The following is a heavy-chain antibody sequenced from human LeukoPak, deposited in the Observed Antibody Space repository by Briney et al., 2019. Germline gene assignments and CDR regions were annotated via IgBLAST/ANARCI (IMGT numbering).Heavy chain of an antibody. Sequence: GGSLRLSCAASGFTVSSNYMSWVRQAPGKGLEWVSVIYSGGSTYYADSVKGRFTISRDNSKNTLYLQMNGLRAEDTAVYYCARDPQSKYYYYMDVWGKGTTVTVSS. CDR3: ARDPQSKYYYYMDV. D-gene: IGHD4-11*01. CDR2: IYSGGST. V-gene: IGHV3-53*01. CDR1: GFTVSSNY. J-gene: IGHJ6*03.